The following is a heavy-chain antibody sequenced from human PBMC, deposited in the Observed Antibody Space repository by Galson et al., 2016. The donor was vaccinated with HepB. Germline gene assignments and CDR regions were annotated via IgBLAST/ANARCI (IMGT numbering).Heavy chain of an antibody. Sequence: PALVKPTQTLTLTCTFSGFSLSASANGVAVGWIRQPPGKALEWLALIYWDDNKRYSPSLQSRLTITKDTSTNRVVLTMTNMDPVDTATDYCAHRPGLGSQCLDYWGQGTLVTVSS. D-gene: IGHD3-10*01. CDR1: GFSLSASANGVA. CDR3: AHRPGLGSQCLDY. J-gene: IGHJ4*02. V-gene: IGHV2-5*02. CDR2: IYWDDNK.